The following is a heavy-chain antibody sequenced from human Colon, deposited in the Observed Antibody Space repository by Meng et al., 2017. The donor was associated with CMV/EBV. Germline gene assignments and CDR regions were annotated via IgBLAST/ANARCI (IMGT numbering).Heavy chain of an antibody. CDR3: AKDLGWSNYHPRGGMDV. CDR1: GFTFSSYG. V-gene: IGHV3-30*02. J-gene: IGHJ6*01. D-gene: IGHD3-10*01. Sequence: GESLKISCAASGFTFSSYGMHWVRQAPGKGLEWVVLIRHDGSYKYYADSVKGRFTISRDNSMNTMYLQMSSLRTEDTAVYYCAKDLGWSNYHPRGGMDVWGKGPRSPSPQ. CDR2: IRHDGSYK.